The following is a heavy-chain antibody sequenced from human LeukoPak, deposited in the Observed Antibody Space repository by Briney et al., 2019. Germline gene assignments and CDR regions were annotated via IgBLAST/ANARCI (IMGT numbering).Heavy chain of an antibody. CDR1: GFTFSSYG. Sequence: QSGGSLRLSCAASGFTFSSYGMHWVRQTPGKGLEWVALISFDGSIEYYVDSVKGRFTISRDNSKNTLFLQMNSLRPEDTAVYYCVKDSDIAVAGSDDALDVWGQGTMVTVSS. V-gene: IGHV3-30*18. CDR2: ISFDGSIE. D-gene: IGHD6-19*01. CDR3: VKDSDIAVAGSDDALDV. J-gene: IGHJ3*01.